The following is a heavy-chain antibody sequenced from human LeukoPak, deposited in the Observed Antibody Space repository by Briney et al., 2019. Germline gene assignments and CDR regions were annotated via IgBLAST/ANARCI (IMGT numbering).Heavy chain of an antibody. J-gene: IGHJ4*02. Sequence: SETLSLTCVVSGGSLSTHHWSWIRQSPGRGLEWIGYISDSGSTNYNPSLKSRVTISVDTSKNQFSLMLSSVTAADTAVYYCARGYDSSAYYPFNYWGQGTLVTVSS. CDR3: ARGYDSSAYYPFNY. D-gene: IGHD3-22*01. V-gene: IGHV4-59*11. CDR2: ISDSGST. CDR1: GGSLSTHH.